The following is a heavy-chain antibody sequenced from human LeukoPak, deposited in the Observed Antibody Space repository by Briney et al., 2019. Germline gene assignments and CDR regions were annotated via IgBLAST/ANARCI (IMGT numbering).Heavy chain of an antibody. J-gene: IGHJ6*04. D-gene: IGHD1-26*01. CDR1: GFTFSNYG. CDR3: ARAGVGAICLDV. CDR2: IRSDGSNK. Sequence: PGGSLRLSCAASGFTFSNYGMHWVRQAPGKGLEWVAFIRSDGSNKYYADSVKGRFTVSRDNSNNTLYLQMNSLRAEDTAVYYCARAGVGAICLDVWGKGTTVTISS. V-gene: IGHV3-30*02.